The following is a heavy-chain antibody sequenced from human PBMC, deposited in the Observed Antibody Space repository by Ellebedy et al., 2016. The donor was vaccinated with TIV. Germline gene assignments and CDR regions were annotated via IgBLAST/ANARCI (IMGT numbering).Heavy chain of an antibody. Sequence: GESLKISXAASGFTFSSYGMHWVRQAPGKGLEWVAVISYDGSNKYYADSVKGRFTISRDNSKNTLYLQMNSLRAEDTAVYYCAKLYYYDSSGYYLGDYWGQGTLVTVSS. CDR1: GFTFSSYG. V-gene: IGHV3-30*18. D-gene: IGHD3-22*01. CDR3: AKLYYYDSSGYYLGDY. CDR2: ISYDGSNK. J-gene: IGHJ4*02.